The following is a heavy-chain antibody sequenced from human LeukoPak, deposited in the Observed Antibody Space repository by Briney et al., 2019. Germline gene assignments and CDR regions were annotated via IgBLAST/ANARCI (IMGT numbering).Heavy chain of an antibody. V-gene: IGHV3-30*02. J-gene: IGHJ4*02. CDR3: AKDWEAYCGGDCYSAFDY. D-gene: IGHD2-21*01. Sequence: GGSLRLSCPTSEVTFSSYGMHWVRQSPGKGLQWVAFIRYDGSKKYYADSVKGRFTISRDNSKDIVYLQMDSLRAEDTAVYYCAKDWEAYCGGDCYSAFDYWGQGILVTVSS. CDR1: EVTFSSYG. CDR2: IRYDGSKK.